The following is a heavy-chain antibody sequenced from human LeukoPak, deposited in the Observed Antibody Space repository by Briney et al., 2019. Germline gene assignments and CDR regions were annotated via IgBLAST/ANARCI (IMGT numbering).Heavy chain of an antibody. CDR3: AAEPLAYCGGDCYSDYFDY. CDR2: ISGSGGST. V-gene: IGHV3-23*01. D-gene: IGHD2-21*02. Sequence: PGGSLRLSCAASGFTFSSYAMSWVRQAPGQGLEWVSAISGSGGSTYYADSVKGRFTISRDNSKNTLYLQMNSLRAEDTAVYYCAAEPLAYCGGDCYSDYFDYWGQGTLVTVSS. CDR1: GFTFSSYA. J-gene: IGHJ4*02.